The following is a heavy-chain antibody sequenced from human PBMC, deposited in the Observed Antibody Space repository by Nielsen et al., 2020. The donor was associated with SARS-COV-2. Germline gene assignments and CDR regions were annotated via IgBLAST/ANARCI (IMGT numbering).Heavy chain of an antibody. CDR3: ARGRNVAAAGRYMDV. J-gene: IGHJ6*03. CDR1: GGSISGYY. V-gene: IGHV4-34*01. Sequence: SETLSLTCTVSGGSISGYYWSWIRQPPGKGLEWIGEINHSGSTNYNPSLKSRVTISVDTSKNQFSLKLSSVTAADTAVYYCARGRNVAAAGRYMDVWGKGTTVTVSS. D-gene: IGHD6-13*01. CDR2: INHSGST.